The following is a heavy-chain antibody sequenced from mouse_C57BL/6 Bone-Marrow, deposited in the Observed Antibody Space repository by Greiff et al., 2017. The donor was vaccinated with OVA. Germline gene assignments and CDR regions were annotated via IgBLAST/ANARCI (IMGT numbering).Heavy chain of an antibody. V-gene: IGHV1-64*01. CDR3: VSYYSNSYAMDY. CDR2: IHPNSGST. D-gene: IGHD2-5*01. J-gene: IGHJ4*01. CDR1: GYTFTSYW. Sequence: VKLQQPGAELVKPGASVKLSCKASGYTFTSYWMHWVKQRPGQGLEWIGMIHPNSGSTNYNEKFKSKATLTVDKSSSTAYMQLSSLTSEDSAVYYCVSYYSNSYAMDYWGQGTSVTVSS.